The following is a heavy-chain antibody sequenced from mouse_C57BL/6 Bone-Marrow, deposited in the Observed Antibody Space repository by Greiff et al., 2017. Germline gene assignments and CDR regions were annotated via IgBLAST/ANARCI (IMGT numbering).Heavy chain of an antibody. CDR1: EYAFPSHD. V-gene: IGHV5-2*01. D-gene: IGHD2-14*01. Sequence: EVMLVESGGGLVQPGESLKLSCESNEYAFPSHDMSWVRKTPEKRLELVAAINSDGGSTYYPDTMERRFIISRDNTKKTLYLLMSRLRSEDTALYYCASQRTFAMDYWGQGTSVTVSS. J-gene: IGHJ4*01. CDR3: ASQRTFAMDY. CDR2: INSDGGST.